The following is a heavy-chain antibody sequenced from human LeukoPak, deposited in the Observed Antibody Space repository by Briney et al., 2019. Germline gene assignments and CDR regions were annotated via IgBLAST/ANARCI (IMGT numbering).Heavy chain of an antibody. CDR1: GDAVSSISAA. Sequence: SQTLSLTCAISGDAVSSISAAWSWISQSPSRGLGWRGRTYYRSKWHNDYAASLKSRISINPDTSKNQFSLQLNSVTPDDTAVYYCAREVAGSFDYWGQGTPVTVSS. D-gene: IGHD6-19*01. V-gene: IGHV6-1*01. J-gene: IGHJ4*02. CDR2: TYYRSKWHN. CDR3: AREVAGSFDY.